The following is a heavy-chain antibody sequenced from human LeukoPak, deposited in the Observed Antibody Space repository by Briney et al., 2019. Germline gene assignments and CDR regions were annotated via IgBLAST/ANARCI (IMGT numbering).Heavy chain of an antibody. CDR1: GYTFTSYG. V-gene: IGHV1-18*01. J-gene: IGHJ4*02. CDR3: ARDRRAMVRGVIPFDY. D-gene: IGHD3-10*01. CDR2: ISAYNGNT. Sequence: ALVKVSCKASGYTFTSYGISWVRQAPGQGLEWMGWISAYNGNTNYAQKLQGRVTMTTDTSTSTAYMELRSLRSDDTAVYYCARDRRAMVRGVIPFDYWGQGTLVTVSS.